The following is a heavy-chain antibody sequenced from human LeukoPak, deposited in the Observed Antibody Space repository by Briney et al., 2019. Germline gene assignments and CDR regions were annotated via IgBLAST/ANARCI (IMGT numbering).Heavy chain of an antibody. CDR3: ARGEYDSSGANDY. D-gene: IGHD3-22*01. V-gene: IGHV3-48*03. CDR2: ISSSGSTI. J-gene: IGHJ4*02. CDR1: GFTFSSYE. Sequence: QPGGSLRLSCAASGFTFSSYEMNWVRQAPGKGLEWVSYISSSGSTIYYADSVKGRFTISRDNAKNSLYLQMNSLRAEDTAVYYCARGEYDSSGANDYWGQGTLVTVSS.